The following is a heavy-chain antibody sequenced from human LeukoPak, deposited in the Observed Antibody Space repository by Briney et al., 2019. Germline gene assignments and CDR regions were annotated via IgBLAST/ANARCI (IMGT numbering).Heavy chain of an antibody. CDR2: AYYSGDT. V-gene: IGHV4-59*08. Sequence: PSETLSLTCTVSGDSVSGVYWSWLRQPPGKGLEGIGYAYYSGDTNYNPSLKSRVTMSLDTSKNQDSLRLSSVTAADTAVYYCARHPFATPFDYWGRGTLLTVSS. CDR1: GDSVSGVY. D-gene: IGHD2-15*01. CDR3: ARHPFATPFDY. J-gene: IGHJ4*02.